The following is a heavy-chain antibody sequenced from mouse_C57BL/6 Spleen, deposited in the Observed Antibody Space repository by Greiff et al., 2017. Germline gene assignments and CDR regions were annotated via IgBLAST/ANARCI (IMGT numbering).Heavy chain of an antibody. J-gene: IGHJ3*01. CDR2: IDPEDGET. CDR1: GFNIKDYY. CDR3: ARLYYGNYEFAY. D-gene: IGHD2-1*01. V-gene: IGHV14-2*01. Sequence: EVQLQESGAELVKPGASVKLSCTASGFNIKDYYMHWVKQRTEQGLEWIGRIDPEDGETKYAPKFQGQSTITADTSSNTPYLQLSSLTSEDTAVYYCARLYYGNYEFAYWGQGTLVTVSA.